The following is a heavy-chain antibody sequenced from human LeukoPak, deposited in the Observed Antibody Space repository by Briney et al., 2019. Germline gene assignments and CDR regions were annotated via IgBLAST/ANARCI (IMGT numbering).Heavy chain of an antibody. CDR3: AGVPSDPYYFDY. CDR1: GFTFSSYA. J-gene: IGHJ4*02. D-gene: IGHD4/OR15-4a*01. V-gene: IGHV3-23*01. Sequence: SGGSLRLSCAAYGFTFSSYAMSWVRQAPGKGLEWVSAISGSGGSTYYADSVKGRFTISRDNSKNTLYLQMNSLRAEDTAVYYCAGVPSDPYYFDYWGQGTLVTVSS. CDR2: ISGSGGST.